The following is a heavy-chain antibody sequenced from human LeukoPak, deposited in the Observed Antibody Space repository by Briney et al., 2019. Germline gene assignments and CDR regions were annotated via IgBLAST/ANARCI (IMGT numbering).Heavy chain of an antibody. CDR1: GFTFSSYG. J-gene: IGHJ4*02. V-gene: IGHV3-30*03. D-gene: IGHD2-2*01. Sequence: GGTLRLSCAASGFTFSSYGMHWVRQAPGKGLEWVAVISYDGSNKYYADSVKGRFTISRDNSKNTLYLQMNSLRAEDTAVYYCVVVVPADSYFDHWGQGTLVTVSS. CDR3: VVVVPADSYFDH. CDR2: ISYDGSNK.